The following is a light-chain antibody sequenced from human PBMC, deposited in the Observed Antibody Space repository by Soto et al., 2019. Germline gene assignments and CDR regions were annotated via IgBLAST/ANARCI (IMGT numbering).Light chain of an antibody. CDR1: SSDVGGYKY. CDR2: EVS. CDR3: SSYTSSNTQV. V-gene: IGLV2-14*01. Sequence: QSVLTQPAPVSGSPGQSITISCTGTSSDVGGYKYVSWYQQHPGKAPKLMIYEVSNRPSGVSNRFSGSKSGNTASLTISGLQAEDEADYYCSSYTSSNTQVFGTGTKVTVL. J-gene: IGLJ1*01.